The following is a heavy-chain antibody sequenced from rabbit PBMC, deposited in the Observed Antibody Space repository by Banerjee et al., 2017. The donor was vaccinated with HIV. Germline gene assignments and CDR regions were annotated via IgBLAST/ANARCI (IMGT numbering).Heavy chain of an antibody. V-gene: IGHV1S40*01. CDR1: GFSFSSGYD. CDR2: IDASNSGST. J-gene: IGHJ4*01. D-gene: IGHD1-1*01. CDR3: AREGWGIMGFNL. Sequence: QSLEESGGDLVKPGASLTLTCTASGFSFSSGYDMCWVRQAPGKGLEWIACIDASNSGSTWYASWAKGRFTISTTSSTTVTLQMTSLTAADTATYFCAREGWGIMGFNLWGPGTLVTVS.